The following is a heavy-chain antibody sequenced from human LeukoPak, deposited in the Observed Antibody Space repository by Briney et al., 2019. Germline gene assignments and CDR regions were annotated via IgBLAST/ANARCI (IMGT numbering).Heavy chain of an antibody. Sequence: GGSLRLSCAASGFSFTYFWMTWVRQAPGKGLEWVANINQDASAKYYVDSVKGRFTISRDNAKKSLYLLMNNLTAEDTAVYYCASRSYESGSYFKRDWGQGTLVTVSS. CDR1: GFSFTYFW. CDR3: ASRSYESGSYFKRD. V-gene: IGHV3-7*01. J-gene: IGHJ4*02. D-gene: IGHD3-10*01. CDR2: INQDASAK.